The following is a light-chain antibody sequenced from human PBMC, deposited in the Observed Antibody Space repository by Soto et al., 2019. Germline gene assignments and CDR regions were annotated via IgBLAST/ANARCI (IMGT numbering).Light chain of an antibody. Sequence: QSALTQPASVSASPGQSITISCTGSSSDVGGYNYVSWYQQHPGKAPKLMIYEVSNRPSGVSNRFSGSKSGNTASLTISGLQAEDAADYYCSSFANTTTLFGGGTKLTVL. CDR2: EVS. CDR3: SSFANTTTL. J-gene: IGLJ2*01. CDR1: SSDVGGYNY. V-gene: IGLV2-14*01.